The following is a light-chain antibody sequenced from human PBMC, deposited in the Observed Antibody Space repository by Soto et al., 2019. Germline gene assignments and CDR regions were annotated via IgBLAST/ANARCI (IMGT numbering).Light chain of an antibody. CDR2: DSS. V-gene: IGKV3-11*01. CDR1: QSVSSY. CDR3: QQRSNWRIT. Sequence: EIVLTQSPATLSLSPGERATLSCRASQSVSSYLAWYQQKPGQAPRLLIYDSSNRATGIPARFSGSGSGTDFTLTISSLEPEDFAVYYCQQRSNWRITFGQETRLEI. J-gene: IGKJ5*01.